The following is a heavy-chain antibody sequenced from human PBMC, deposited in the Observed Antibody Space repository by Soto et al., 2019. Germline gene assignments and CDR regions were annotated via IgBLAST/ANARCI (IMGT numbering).Heavy chain of an antibody. V-gene: IGHV3-23*01. D-gene: IGHD6-13*01. Sequence: HPGGSLRLSCAASGFTFSTYAMAWVRQAPGKGLEWVSGVSASGLNTDYADPVKGRFTISRDNSKNTLYLQMNSLRAEDTAVYYCAYSSTPFDYWGQGTLVTVSS. CDR1: GFTFSTYA. J-gene: IGHJ4*02. CDR3: AYSSTPFDY. CDR2: VSASGLNT.